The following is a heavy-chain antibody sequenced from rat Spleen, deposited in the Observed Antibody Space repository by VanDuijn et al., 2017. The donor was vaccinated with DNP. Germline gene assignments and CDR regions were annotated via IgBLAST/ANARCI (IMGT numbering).Heavy chain of an antibody. V-gene: IGHV5-46*01. CDR2: ISTSGGST. J-gene: IGHJ4*01. CDR1: FTFSSFP. CDR3: ARYSRGAMDA. Sequence: EVQLVESGGGLVQPGRSMKLSCAASFTFSSFPMAWVRQAPTKGLEWLATISTSGGSTPYRDSVKGRFIISRDNAKSTLYLQMNSLRSEDTATYYCARYSRGAMDAWGQGTSVTVSS. D-gene: IGHD1-11*01.